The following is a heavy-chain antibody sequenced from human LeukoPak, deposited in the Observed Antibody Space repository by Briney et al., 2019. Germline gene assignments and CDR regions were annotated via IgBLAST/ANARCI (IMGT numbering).Heavy chain of an antibody. CDR3: ARGEVPAAKLGY. D-gene: IGHD2-2*01. J-gene: IGHJ4*02. CDR1: GGSISSSSYY. Sequence: KPSETLSLTCTVSGGSISSSSYYWGWIRQPPGKGLEWIGYIYYSGSTNYNPSLKSRVTISVDTSKNQFSLKLSSVTAADTAVYYCARGEVPAAKLGYWGQGTLVTVSS. CDR2: IYYSGST. V-gene: IGHV4-61*05.